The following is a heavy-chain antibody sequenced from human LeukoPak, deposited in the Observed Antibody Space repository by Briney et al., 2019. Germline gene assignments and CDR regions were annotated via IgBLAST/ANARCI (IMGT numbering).Heavy chain of an antibody. Sequence: GGSLRLSCAASGFTFSSYSMNWVRQAPGKGLEWVSSISGSSSTISYAGSVKGRFTISRDNAKNSMYLKMDSLRAEDTAVYYCARSGQWLVLDYWGEGTLVTVSS. CDR3: ARSGQWLVLDY. CDR2: ISGSSSTI. J-gene: IGHJ4*02. V-gene: IGHV3-21*01. CDR1: GFTFSSYS. D-gene: IGHD6-19*01.